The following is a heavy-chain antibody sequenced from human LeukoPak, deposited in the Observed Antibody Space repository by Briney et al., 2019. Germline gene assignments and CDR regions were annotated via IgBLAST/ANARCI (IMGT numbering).Heavy chain of an antibody. CDR2: ISSSSSYT. CDR1: GFTFSDYY. Sequence: GGSLRLSCAASGFTFSDYYMSWIRQAPGKGLEWVSYISSSSSYTNYADSVKGRFTISRDNAKNSLCLQMNSLRAEDTAVYYCALSTATGRYFDYWGQGTLVTVSS. D-gene: IGHD5-18*01. J-gene: IGHJ4*02. V-gene: IGHV3-11*03. CDR3: ALSTATGRYFDY.